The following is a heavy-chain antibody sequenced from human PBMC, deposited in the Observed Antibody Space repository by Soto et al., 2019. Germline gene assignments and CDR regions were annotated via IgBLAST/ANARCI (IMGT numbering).Heavy chain of an antibody. CDR2: ISSSDDGT. CDR1: GFTFSTYA. J-gene: IGHJ5*02. D-gene: IGHD2-8*02. V-gene: IGHV3-23*01. CDR3: ANRHYGTGYQGLAGS. Sequence: EVQLLESGGGLVQPGGSLRLSCAASGFTFSTYAMNWVRQAPGKGLEWVSSISSSDDGTHYADSVKGRFTISRDNSKNTLYLQMNSLRAEDTAVYYCANRHYGTGYQGLAGSWGQGTLVTVSS.